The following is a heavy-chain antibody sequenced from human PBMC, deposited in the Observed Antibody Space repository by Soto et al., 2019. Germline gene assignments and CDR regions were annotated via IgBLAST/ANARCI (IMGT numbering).Heavy chain of an antibody. J-gene: IGHJ4*02. CDR1: GGTFSSYG. D-gene: IGHD3-22*01. CDR3: ARIRSDSSSYYLDY. CDR2: TIPNFGTA. V-gene: IGHV1-69*13. Sequence: SVKVSCKASGGTFSSYGISWVRQAPGQGLEWMGGTIPNFGTAHDALKFQGRVTISADESTSTAYMELSSLRYEDTAVYYCARIRSDSSSYYLDYWGQGTPVTVPQ.